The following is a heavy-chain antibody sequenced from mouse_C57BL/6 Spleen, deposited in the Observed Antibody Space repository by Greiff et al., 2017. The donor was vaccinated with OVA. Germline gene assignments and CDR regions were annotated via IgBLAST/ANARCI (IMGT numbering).Heavy chain of an antibody. CDR1: GFSLTSYG. V-gene: IGHV2-2*01. J-gene: IGHJ1*03. CDR3: ARGITTVHWYFDV. D-gene: IGHD1-1*01. CDR2: IWSGGST. Sequence: VKLVESGPGLVQPSQSLSITCTVSGFSLTSYGVHWVRQSPGKGLEWLGVIWSGGSTDYNAAFISRPSISKDNSKSQVFFKMNSLQADDTAIYYCARGITTVHWYFDVWGTGTTVTVSS.